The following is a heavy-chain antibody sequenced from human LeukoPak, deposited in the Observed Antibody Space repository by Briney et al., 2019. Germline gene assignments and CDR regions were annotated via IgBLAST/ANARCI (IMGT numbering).Heavy chain of an antibody. CDR2: IRYDGSNK. CDR1: GFTFSSYG. CDR3: AKDQLPYLTGYDY. J-gene: IGHJ4*02. D-gene: IGHD3-9*01. Sequence: GGSLRLSCAASGFTFSSYGMHWVRQAPRKGLEWVAFIRYDGSNKYYADSVKGRFTISRDNSKNTLYLQMNSLRAEDTAVYYCAKDQLPYLTGYDYWGQGTLVTVSS. V-gene: IGHV3-30*02.